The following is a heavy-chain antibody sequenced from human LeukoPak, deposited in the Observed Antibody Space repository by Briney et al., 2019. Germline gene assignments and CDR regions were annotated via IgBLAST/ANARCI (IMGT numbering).Heavy chain of an antibody. CDR3: ARGRRGLTMIVVASHYYMDV. V-gene: IGHV1-8*01. Sequence: ASVKVSCKASGYTFTSYDINWVRQATGQGLEWMGWMNPNSGNTGYAQKFQGRVTMTRNTSISTAYMELSSLRSEDTAVYYCARGRRGLTMIVVASHYYMDVWGKGTTVTVSS. CDR2: MNPNSGNT. D-gene: IGHD3-22*01. CDR1: GYTFTSYD. J-gene: IGHJ6*03.